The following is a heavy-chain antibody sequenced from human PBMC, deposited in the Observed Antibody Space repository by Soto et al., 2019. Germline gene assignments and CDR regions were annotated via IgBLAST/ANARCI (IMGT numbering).Heavy chain of an antibody. CDR2: ISAYNGNT. J-gene: IGHJ5*02. CDR3: ARTVVVAGLFGWFDP. Sequence: GASVKVSCKASGYTFTSYGISWVRQAPGQGLEWMGWISAYNGNTNYAQKLQGRVTMTTDTSTSTAYMELRSPRSDDTAVYYCARTVVVAGLFGWFDPWGQGTLVTVSS. V-gene: IGHV1-18*01. CDR1: GYTFTSYG. D-gene: IGHD2-15*01.